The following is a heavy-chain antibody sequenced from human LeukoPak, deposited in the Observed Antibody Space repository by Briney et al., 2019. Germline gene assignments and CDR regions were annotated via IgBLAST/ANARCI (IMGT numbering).Heavy chain of an antibody. Sequence: GASVTVSCKASGYTFTSYGISWVRQAPGQGLEWMGWISAYNGNTNYAQKLQGRGTMTTDTTTSTAYMELRSLRSDDTAVYYCARWGSGYYKDYWGQGTLVTVSS. J-gene: IGHJ4*02. CDR1: GYTFTSYG. CDR3: ARWGSGYYKDY. D-gene: IGHD3-22*01. CDR2: ISAYNGNT. V-gene: IGHV1-18*01.